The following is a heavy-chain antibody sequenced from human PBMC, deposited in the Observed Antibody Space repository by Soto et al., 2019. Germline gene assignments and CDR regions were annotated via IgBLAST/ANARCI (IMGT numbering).Heavy chain of an antibody. J-gene: IGHJ3*02. Sequence: SETLSLTCTVSGGSISRGCYYWCWIRPPPGKGLEWIGYIYYSGSTNYNPSLKSRVTISVDTSKNQFSLKLSSVAAADTAVYYCARAENDAFDIWGQGTMVTVSS. V-gene: IGHV4-61*01. CDR1: GGSISRGCYY. CDR2: IYYSGST. CDR3: ARAENDAFDI.